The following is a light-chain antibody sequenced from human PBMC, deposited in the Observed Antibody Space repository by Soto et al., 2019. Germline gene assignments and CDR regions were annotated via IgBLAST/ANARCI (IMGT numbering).Light chain of an antibody. CDR1: QSVSSGY. Sequence: EIVLTQSPGTLSLSPGERATLSCRASQSVSSGYLAWYQQKPGQAPRLLIYGASSRATGIPDRFSGSGSGKDFTLTISRLEPEDFAVFYCQHFGSPYTFGQGTKLEIK. J-gene: IGKJ2*01. CDR3: QHFGSPYT. CDR2: GAS. V-gene: IGKV3-20*01.